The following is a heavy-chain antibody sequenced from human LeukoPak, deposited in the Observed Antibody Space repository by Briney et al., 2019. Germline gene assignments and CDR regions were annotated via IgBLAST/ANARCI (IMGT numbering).Heavy chain of an antibody. CDR1: GNSFTNYW. V-gene: IGHV5-10-1*01. J-gene: IGHJ4*02. CDR3: ARRYDSGSTIDQ. CDR2: IDPSDSYT. Sequence: GGSLKISCKDSGNSFTNYWISWVRQMPGKGLAWRGRIDPSDSYTNYSPSFQGHVTISVDKSISTAYLQWSSLKASDTAMYYCARRYDSGSTIDQWGQGTLVTVSS. D-gene: IGHD3-10*01.